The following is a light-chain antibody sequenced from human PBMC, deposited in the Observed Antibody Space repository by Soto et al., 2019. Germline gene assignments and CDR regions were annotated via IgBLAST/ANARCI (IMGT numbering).Light chain of an antibody. Sequence: QSVLTQPASGSGAPGQSITLSCTGTSSDVGGYNYVSWYQQHPGKAPRLMIYDVTNRPSGVSNRFSGSKSGNTSSLTISGLQADDEADYYCSSYRRGSTYVFGTGTKSPS. CDR2: DVT. CDR1: SSDVGGYNY. J-gene: IGLJ1*01. CDR3: SSYRRGSTYV. V-gene: IGLV2-14*01.